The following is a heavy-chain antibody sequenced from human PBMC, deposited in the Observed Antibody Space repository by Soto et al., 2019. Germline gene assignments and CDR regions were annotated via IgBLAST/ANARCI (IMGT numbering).Heavy chain of an antibody. V-gene: IGHV3-23*01. CDR2: ISGSGGST. CDR3: ATNRGYSSSWLTKEIDY. D-gene: IGHD6-13*01. CDR1: GFTFSSYA. J-gene: IGHJ4*02. Sequence: HPGGSLRLSCAASGFTFSSYAMSWVRQAPGKGLEWVSAISGSGGSTYYADSVKGRFTISRDNSKNTLYLQMNSLRAEDTAVYYCATNRGYSSSWLTKEIDYWGQGTLVTVSS.